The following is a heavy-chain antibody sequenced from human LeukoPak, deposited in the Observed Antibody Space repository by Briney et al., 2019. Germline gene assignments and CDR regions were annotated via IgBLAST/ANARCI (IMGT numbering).Heavy chain of an antibody. J-gene: IGHJ6*03. V-gene: IGHV3-11*04. CDR1: GFSFSDYY. CDR3: ARDPAGSGPYYYYYYMDV. Sequence: GGSLRLSCAASGFSFSDYYMSWIRQAPGKGLEWIAYISSGSITISYADSVKGRFTISRDNAKNSLYLQMNSLRAEDTAVYYCARDPAGSGPYYYYYYMDVWGKGTTVTVSS. D-gene: IGHD3-10*01. CDR2: ISSGSITI.